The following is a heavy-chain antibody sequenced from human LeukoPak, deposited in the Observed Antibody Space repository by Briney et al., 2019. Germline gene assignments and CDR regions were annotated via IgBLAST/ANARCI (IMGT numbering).Heavy chain of an antibody. Sequence: GGALRLSCAASGFTVSSNYMSWVRQAPGKGLEWVSYISSSSSTIKYAESVKGRFTISRDNAKNSLYLQMNSLRDEDTAVYYCARDKDPDYWGQGTLVTVSS. V-gene: IGHV3-48*02. CDR2: ISSSSSTI. CDR3: ARDKDPDY. CDR1: GFTVSSNY. J-gene: IGHJ4*02.